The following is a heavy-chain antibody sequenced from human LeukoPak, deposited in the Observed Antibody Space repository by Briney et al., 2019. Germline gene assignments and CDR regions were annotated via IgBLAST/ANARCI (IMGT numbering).Heavy chain of an antibody. CDR2: INTNTGNP. V-gene: IGHV7-4-1*02. D-gene: IGHD6-19*01. CDR1: GYTFTSYA. Sequence: AXVKVSCKASGYTFTSYAMNWVRQAPGQGLEWMGWINTNTGNPTYAQGFTGRFVFSLDTSVSTAYLQISSLKAEDTAVYYCARVRGSVYSVEGPVDYWGQGTLVTVSS. CDR3: ARVRGSVYSVEGPVDY. J-gene: IGHJ4*02.